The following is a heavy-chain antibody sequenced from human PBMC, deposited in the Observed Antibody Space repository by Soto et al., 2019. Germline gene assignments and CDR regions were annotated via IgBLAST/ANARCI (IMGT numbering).Heavy chain of an antibody. CDR3: GRRYGRGSYCDK. Sequence: SETLSLTCTVSGGSISSSSYYWDWIRQPPGKGLEWIASTYYSGSTYYNPSLKSRVTTSVDTAENQFSLKLRSATAADTASYYCGRRYGRGSYCDKWGQGSLVTVCS. CDR2: TYYSGST. J-gene: IGHJ4*02. CDR1: GGSISSSSYY. V-gene: IGHV4-39*01. D-gene: IGHD3-10*01.